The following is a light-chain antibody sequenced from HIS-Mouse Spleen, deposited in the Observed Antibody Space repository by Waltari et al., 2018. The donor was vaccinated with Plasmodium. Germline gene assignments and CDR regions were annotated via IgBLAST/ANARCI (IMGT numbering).Light chain of an antibody. J-gene: IGLJ3*02. CDR3: YSTDSSGNHRV. CDR1: ALPKKY. V-gene: IGLV3-10*01. Sequence: SYELTQPPSVSVSTGQTARITCSGDALPKKYAYWYQKKSGQAPVLVIYEDSKRPSGIPERFSGSSSGTMATWTISGAQVEDEADYYCYSTDSSGNHRVFGGGTKLTVL. CDR2: EDS.